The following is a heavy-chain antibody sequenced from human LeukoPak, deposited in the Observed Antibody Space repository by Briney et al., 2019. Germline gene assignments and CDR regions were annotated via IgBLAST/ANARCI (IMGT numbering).Heavy chain of an antibody. V-gene: IGHV3-23*01. CDR1: GFTFSRYA. J-gene: IGHJ5*02. D-gene: IGHD5-18*01. CDR2: ISGSGGST. CDR3: AKDPPLSSRYGYCYGYEEGNWLDP. Sequence: GGSLRLSCAASGFTFSRYAVSWVRQAPGKGLEWVSGISGSGGSTYYADSVKGRFTISRDNSKNMLYLQMHSLRAEDTAVYYCAKDPPLSSRYGYCYGYEEGNWLDPWGQGTLVTVSS.